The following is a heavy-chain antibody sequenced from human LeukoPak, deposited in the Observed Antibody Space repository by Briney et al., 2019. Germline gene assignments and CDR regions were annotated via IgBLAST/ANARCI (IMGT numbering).Heavy chain of an antibody. CDR1: GFTFSDFY. CDR2: ISSSGNTK. CDR3: AKDLRAEYGDYPFYYYYGMDV. J-gene: IGHJ6*02. D-gene: IGHD4-17*01. Sequence: PGGSLRLSCAASGFTFSDFYMSWIRQAPGKGLEWVSYISSSGNTKYYADSVKGRFTMSRDNAKNTLYLQMNSLRAEDTAVYYCAKDLRAEYGDYPFYYYYGMDVWGQGTTVTVSS. V-gene: IGHV3-11*04.